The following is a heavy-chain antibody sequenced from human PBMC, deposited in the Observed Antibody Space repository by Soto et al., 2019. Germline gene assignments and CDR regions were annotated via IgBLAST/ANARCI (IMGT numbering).Heavy chain of an antibody. CDR1: GFTFNTYG. CDR2: IWYDGSNK. CDR3: ARGDCTGAYCYSWPFNYGVDV. Sequence: PGGSLRLSCTTSGFTFNTYGMYWVRQAPGKGLEWVAIIWYDGSNKYYGDSVKGRFTISRDNSKNTLYLQMNSLRAEDTALYYCARGDCTGAYCYSWPFNYGVDVWGQGTMVTVSS. V-gene: IGHV3-33*08. D-gene: IGHD2-15*01. J-gene: IGHJ6*02.